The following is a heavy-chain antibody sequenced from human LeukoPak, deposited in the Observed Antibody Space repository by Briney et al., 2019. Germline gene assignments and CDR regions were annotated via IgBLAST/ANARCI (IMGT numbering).Heavy chain of an antibody. CDR2: INPNSGGT. CDR1: GYTFTGYY. V-gene: IGHV1-2*06. D-gene: IGHD3-16*02. Sequence: GASVKVSCKASGYTFTGYYMHWVRQAPGQGLEWMGRINPNSGGTNYAQKFQGRVTMTRDTSISTAYMELSRLRSDDTAVYYCAVYADDYVWGSYRYSGPDYWGQGTLVTVSS. J-gene: IGHJ4*02. CDR3: AVYADDYVWGSYRYSGPDY.